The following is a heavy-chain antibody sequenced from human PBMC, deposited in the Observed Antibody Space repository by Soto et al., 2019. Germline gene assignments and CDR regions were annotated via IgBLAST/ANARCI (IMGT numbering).Heavy chain of an antibody. J-gene: IGHJ4*02. V-gene: IGHV3-21*01. CDR2: ISSSSSYI. Sequence: GGSLRLSCAASGFTFSSYAMTWVRQAPGKGLEWVSSISSSSSYIYYADSVKDRFTISRDNAKNSLYLQMNSLRAEDTAVYYCARGAGISAYCSSTSCHHYFDYWGQGTLVTVSS. D-gene: IGHD2-2*01. CDR1: GFTFSSYA. CDR3: ARGAGISAYCSSTSCHHYFDY.